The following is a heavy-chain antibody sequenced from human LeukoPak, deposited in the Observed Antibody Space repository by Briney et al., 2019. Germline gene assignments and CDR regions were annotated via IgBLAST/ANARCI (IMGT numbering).Heavy chain of an antibody. J-gene: IGHJ4*02. CDR2: INHSGST. V-gene: IGHV4-34*01. CDR1: GGSFSGYY. CDR3: ARERASRARPGYFDY. D-gene: IGHD3-10*01. Sequence: PSETLSLTCAVYGGSFSGYYWSWIRQPPGKGLEWIGEINHSGSTNYNPSLKSRVTISVDTSKNQFSLKLSSVTAADTAVYYCARERASRARPGYFDYWGQGTLVTVPS.